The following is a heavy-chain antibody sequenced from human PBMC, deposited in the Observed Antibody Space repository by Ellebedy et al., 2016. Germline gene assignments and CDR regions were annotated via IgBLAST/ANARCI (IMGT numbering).Heavy chain of an antibody. V-gene: IGHV1-46*01. J-gene: IGHJ4*02. CDR1: GYMFTLYY. CDR3: ARVFINFSTSHGLGY. Sequence: ASVKVSXXTSGYMFTLYYIHWVRQAPGQGLEWVGLINPAGGSAEYAPQLQGRVTMTSDMSTDTVYMELSSLRPEDSAIYFCARVFINFSTSHGLGYWGQGALVTVSS. CDR2: INPAGGSA. D-gene: IGHD6-6*01.